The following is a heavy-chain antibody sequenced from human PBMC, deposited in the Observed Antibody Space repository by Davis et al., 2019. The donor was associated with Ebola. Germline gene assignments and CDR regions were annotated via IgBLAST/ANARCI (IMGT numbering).Heavy chain of an antibody. Sequence: GESLKISCKGSGYSFTSYWIGWVRQMPGKGLEWMGTIDPSDSYTNYSPSFRGLVTMSADKSITTAYLQWSSLKASDTAMYYCAKHLTGMADLDYWGQGTLVTVSS. D-gene: IGHD5-24*01. CDR1: GYSFTSYW. CDR2: IDPSDSYT. CDR3: AKHLTGMADLDY. J-gene: IGHJ4*02. V-gene: IGHV5-10-1*01.